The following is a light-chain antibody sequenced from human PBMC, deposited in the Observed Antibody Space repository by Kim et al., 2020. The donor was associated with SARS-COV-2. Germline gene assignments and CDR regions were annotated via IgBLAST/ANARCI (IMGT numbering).Light chain of an antibody. Sequence: EIVLTQSPGTLSLSPGERATLSCRASQSVSNNYVAWYQQKPGQAPSLLIYGASSRATGIPGRFSGTGSGTDFTLTISRLEPEDFAVYYCQQYDRSPRTFGQGTKVDIK. J-gene: IGKJ1*01. CDR2: GAS. CDR1: QSVSNNY. V-gene: IGKV3-20*01. CDR3: QQYDRSPRT.